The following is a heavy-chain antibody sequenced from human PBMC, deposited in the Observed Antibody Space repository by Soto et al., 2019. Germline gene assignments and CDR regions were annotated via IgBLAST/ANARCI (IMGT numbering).Heavy chain of an antibody. CDR3: ARECSGGTCYFQLDY. CDR1: GFTFSNYY. V-gene: IGHV3-11*05. J-gene: IGHJ4*02. CDR2: ISDSSTYT. Sequence: QVQLVESGGGLVKPGGSLRLSCEASGFTFSNYYMSWIRQAPGKGLEWISYISDSSTYTNYADSVKGRFTISRDNAKNSLYLQMNSLRAEDTAVYYCARECSGGTCYFQLDYWGQGTLVTVSS. D-gene: IGHD2-15*01.